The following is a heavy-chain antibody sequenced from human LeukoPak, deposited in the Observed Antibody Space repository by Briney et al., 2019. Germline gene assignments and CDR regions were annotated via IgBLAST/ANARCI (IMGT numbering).Heavy chain of an antibody. V-gene: IGHV3-7*01. D-gene: IGHD4-17*01. J-gene: IGHJ4*02. CDR1: GFTFSSYW. Sequence: GGSLRLSCAASGFTFSSYWLSWVRQAPGKGLEWVANIKQDGSEKYYVDSVKGRFTTSRDSAKNSLYLQMNSLRAEDTAVYYCATDPAQNEYGDIDYWGQGALVTVSS. CDR3: ATDPAQNEYGDIDY. CDR2: IKQDGSEK.